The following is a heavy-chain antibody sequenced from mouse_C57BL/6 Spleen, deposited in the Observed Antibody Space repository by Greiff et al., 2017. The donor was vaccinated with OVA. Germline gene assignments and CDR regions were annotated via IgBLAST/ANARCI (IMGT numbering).Heavy chain of an antibody. CDR3: AKRDYDYDEFAY. V-gene: IGHV2-9*01. D-gene: IGHD2-4*01. CDR1: GFSLTSYG. J-gene: IGHJ3*01. Sequence: QVQLKQSGPGLVAPSQSLSITCTVSGFSLTSYGVDWVRQPPGKGLEWLGVLWGGGSTNSHSALMSRLSISKDNSKSQVFLKMNSLQTDDAAIYYCAKRDYDYDEFAYGGQGTLVTVSA. CDR2: LWGGGST.